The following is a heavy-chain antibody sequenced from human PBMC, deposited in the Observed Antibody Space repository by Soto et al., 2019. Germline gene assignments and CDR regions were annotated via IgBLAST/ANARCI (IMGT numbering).Heavy chain of an antibody. CDR3: AKDRVGGTFYTPLGF. Sequence: GGSLRLSCQASGFNFDNYAMHWVRQAPGKGLEWVAVITYDGSFQYYADSVKGRFTISRDNSKNTLFLHLNTLKPEDTAVYHCAKDRVGGTFYTPLGFWGQGTLVTVS. D-gene: IGHD1-7*01. V-gene: IGHV3-30*18. CDR1: GFNFDNYA. J-gene: IGHJ4*02. CDR2: ITYDGSFQ.